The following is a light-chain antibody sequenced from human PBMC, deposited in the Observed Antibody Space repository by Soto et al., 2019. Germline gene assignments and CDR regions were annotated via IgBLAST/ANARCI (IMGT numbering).Light chain of an antibody. Sequence: DIQMTQSPSSLSASVGDRVTITCRASQGISYYLACYQQTPGKVPKLLIYAASTLQSGAPSRFSGSGSGTDFTLTISSLQPEDVATYYCQKYNSAPLTFGQGTKVAI. CDR3: QKYNSAPLT. CDR2: AAS. CDR1: QGISYY. V-gene: IGKV1-27*01. J-gene: IGKJ1*01.